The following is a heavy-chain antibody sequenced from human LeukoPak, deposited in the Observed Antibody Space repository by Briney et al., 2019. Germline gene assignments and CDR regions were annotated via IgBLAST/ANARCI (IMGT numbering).Heavy chain of an antibody. J-gene: IGHJ6*02. CDR1: VDSISSSRAY. CDR3: ARERVEGTGAGSYYHFGMDV. Sequence: PSESLSLTRTVSVDSISSSRAYGGWIRQTPGKGLEWMGSIYDSGRTYYNTSLNSLFTISVDTSKNQFSLKLTSVTAADTAVYYCARERVEGTGAGSYYHFGMDVWGQGTTVTVSS. V-gene: IGHV4-39*07. D-gene: IGHD3-10*01. CDR2: IYDSGRT.